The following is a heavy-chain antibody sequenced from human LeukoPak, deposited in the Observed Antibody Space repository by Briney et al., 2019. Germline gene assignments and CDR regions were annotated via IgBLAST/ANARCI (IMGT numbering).Heavy chain of an antibody. CDR2: ITPNSGVT. V-gene: IGHV1-2*06. CDR3: ARGGLQGQIDY. Sequence: GASVKVSCKASGYTFTGHYLHWVRQAPGQGLEWMGRITPNSGVTNYAQKSQGRVTMTRDTSISTAYMELSRLRSDDTAVYYCARGGLQGQIDYWGQGTLVTVSS. CDR1: GYTFTGHY. D-gene: IGHD4-11*01. J-gene: IGHJ4*02.